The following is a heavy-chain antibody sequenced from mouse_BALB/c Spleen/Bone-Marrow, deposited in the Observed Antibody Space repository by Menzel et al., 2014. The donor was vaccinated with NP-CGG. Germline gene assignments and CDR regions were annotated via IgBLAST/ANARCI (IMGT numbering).Heavy chain of an antibody. V-gene: IGHV1S126*01. Sequence: QVQLQQSGPQLVRPGASVKISYKASGYSFTSYWMHWVKQRPGQGLEWIGMIDPSDSETRLNQKFKDEATLTVDKSSSTAYMQLSSPTSEDSAVYYCASPSDGNPFAYWGQGTLVTVSA. CDR3: ASPSDGNPFAY. CDR1: GYSFTSYW. CDR2: IDPSDSET. D-gene: IGHD2-1*01. J-gene: IGHJ3*01.